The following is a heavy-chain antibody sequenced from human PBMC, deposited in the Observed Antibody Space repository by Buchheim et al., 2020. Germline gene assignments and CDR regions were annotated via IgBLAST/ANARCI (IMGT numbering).Heavy chain of an antibody. CDR1: GFTFSSYG. CDR3: ARENYYDSSGYYPSYYFDY. CDR2: IWYDGSNK. Sequence: QVQLVESGGGVVQPGRSLRLSCAASGFTFSSYGMHWVRQAPGTGLEWVAVIWYDGSNKYYADSVKGRFTISRDNSKNTLYLQMNSLRAEDTAVYYCARENYYDSSGYYPSYYFDYWGQGTL. D-gene: IGHD3-22*01. V-gene: IGHV3-33*01. J-gene: IGHJ4*02.